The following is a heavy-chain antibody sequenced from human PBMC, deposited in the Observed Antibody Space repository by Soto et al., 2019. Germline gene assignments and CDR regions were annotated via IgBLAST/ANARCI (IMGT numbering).Heavy chain of an antibody. D-gene: IGHD3-22*01. CDR1: GFRFSSYS. CDR3: ATMNGYFEY. J-gene: IGHJ4*02. V-gene: IGHV3-23*01. CDR2: IPATGDRT. Sequence: EVQLLESGGGLVQPGGSLRLSCADSGFRFSSYSMSWVRQTPGKGLEWVAAIPATGDRTYYADSVTGCFTIYRDTSKKTHYLQMTSLRAEDTAMYYCATMNGYFEYWGQGTPVTVSS.